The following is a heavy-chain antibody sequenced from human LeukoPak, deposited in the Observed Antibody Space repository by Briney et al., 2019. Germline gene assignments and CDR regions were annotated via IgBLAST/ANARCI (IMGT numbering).Heavy chain of an antibody. Sequence: GGSLRLSCAASGFTFSNYGMHWVRQAPGKGLEWVAVISYDGSNKYYADSVKGRFTISRDNSKNTLYLQMNSLRAEDTAVYYCAKDTHCSGGSCYNWFDPWGQGTLVTVSS. D-gene: IGHD2-15*01. J-gene: IGHJ5*02. CDR3: AKDTHCSGGSCYNWFDP. V-gene: IGHV3-30*18. CDR2: ISYDGSNK. CDR1: GFTFSNYG.